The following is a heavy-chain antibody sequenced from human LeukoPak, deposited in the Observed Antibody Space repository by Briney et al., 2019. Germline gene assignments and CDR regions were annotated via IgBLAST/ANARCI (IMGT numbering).Heavy chain of an antibody. CDR2: IFYSGST. J-gene: IGHJ4*02. V-gene: IGHV4-31*03. D-gene: IGHD3-9*01. Sequence: SQTLSLTCTVSGGSINSGVYYWSWIRQYPGKGLEWIGSIFYSGSTYYNPSLKSRFTISVDTSKNQFSLKLSSVTVADTAVYYCAREYSDILTGYYLFDSWGQGTLVTVSS. CDR1: GGSINSGVYY. CDR3: AREYSDILTGYYLFDS.